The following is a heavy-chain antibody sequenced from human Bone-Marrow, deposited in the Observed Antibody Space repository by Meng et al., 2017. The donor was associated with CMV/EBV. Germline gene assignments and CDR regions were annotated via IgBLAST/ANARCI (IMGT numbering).Heavy chain of an antibody. D-gene: IGHD6-6*01. J-gene: IGHJ4*02. CDR2: ISSSGSTI. CDR1: GFTFSGYE. Sequence: GGSLRLSCAASGFTFSGYEMNWVRQAPGKGLEWISYISSSGSTIYYADSVKGRFTISRDNAKNSLYLQMNSLRAEDTAVYYCARENSFSSSSDLDYWGQGTLVTVSS. CDR3: ARENSFSSSSDLDY. V-gene: IGHV3-48*03.